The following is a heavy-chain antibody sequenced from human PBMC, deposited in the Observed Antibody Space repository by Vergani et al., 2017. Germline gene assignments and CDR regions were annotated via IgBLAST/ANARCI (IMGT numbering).Heavy chain of an antibody. D-gene: IGHD6-19*01. CDR3: AKDTSSGGGAVAGMYFQH. V-gene: IGHV3-9*01. CDR2: ISWNSGSL. J-gene: IGHJ1*01. CDR1: GFTFSDYY. Sequence: VQLVESGGGLVKPGGSLRLSCAASGFTFSDYYMSWIRQAPGKGMEGVSGISWNSGSLGYADSVKGPITISRDNAKNSLYLQMNSLRAEDTALYYCAKDTSSGGGAVAGMYFQHWGQGTLVTVSS.